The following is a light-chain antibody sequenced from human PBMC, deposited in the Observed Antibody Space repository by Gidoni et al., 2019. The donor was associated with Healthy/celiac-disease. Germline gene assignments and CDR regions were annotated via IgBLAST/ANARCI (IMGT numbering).Light chain of an antibody. CDR1: SLRSYY. Sequence: SSELTKDPAVSVAFGQTVRITCQGDSLRSYYASWYQQKPGQAPVLVIYGKNNRPSGIPDRFSGASSGNTASLTITGAQAEDEADYYCNSRDSSGNQVVFGGGTKLTVL. J-gene: IGLJ2*01. CDR3: NSRDSSGNQVV. CDR2: GKN. V-gene: IGLV3-19*01.